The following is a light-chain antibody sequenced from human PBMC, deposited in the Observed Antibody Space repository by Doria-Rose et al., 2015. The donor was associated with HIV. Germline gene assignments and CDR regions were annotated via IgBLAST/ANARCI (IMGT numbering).Light chain of an antibody. V-gene: IGKV3-15*01. CDR3: HQYNNWPT. Sequence: DIVMTQSPETLSVSPGESATLSCRASQRVSTDLAWYQHKPGQAPRLLIWDASTRANGIPARFSGSGSGTEFTLTISSLQSEDFAIYFCHQYNNWPTFGQGTRLDIK. J-gene: IGKJ5*01. CDR1: QRVSTD. CDR2: DAS.